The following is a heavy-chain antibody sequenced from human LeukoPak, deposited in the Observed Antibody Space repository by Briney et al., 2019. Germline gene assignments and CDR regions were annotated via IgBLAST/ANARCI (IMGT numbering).Heavy chain of an antibody. D-gene: IGHD2-2*01. CDR1: GYTFTSYD. Sequence: GASVTVSCKASGYTFTSYDIHWVRQAPGQGLEWMGWMNPNSGNTDYAQKFQGRVTITRNTSISTAYMELSSLRSEDTAVYYCARAPYCSSTSCYLYYYYYYMDVWGKGTTVTVSS. V-gene: IGHV1-8*01. CDR2: MNPNSGNT. J-gene: IGHJ6*03. CDR3: ARAPYCSSTSCYLYYYYYYMDV.